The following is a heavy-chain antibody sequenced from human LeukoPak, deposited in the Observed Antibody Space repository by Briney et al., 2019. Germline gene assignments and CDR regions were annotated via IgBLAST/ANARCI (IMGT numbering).Heavy chain of an antibody. D-gene: IGHD4/OR15-4a*01. CDR1: GFTFSDYW. CDR2: ILNDGSAT. Sequence: GGSLRLSCAAPGFTFSDYWMHWVRQVPGKGLVWVARILNDGSATTYADFVKGRFTISRDNAKNTLYLQMNSLRVEDTAVYYCAREADGAHNWYLDLWGRGTLVPVSS. V-gene: IGHV3-74*01. CDR3: AREADGAHNWYLDL. J-gene: IGHJ2*01.